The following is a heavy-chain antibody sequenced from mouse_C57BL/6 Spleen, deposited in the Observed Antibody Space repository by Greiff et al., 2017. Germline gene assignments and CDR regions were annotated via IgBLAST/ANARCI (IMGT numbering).Heavy chain of an antibody. CDR3: AREDYPYAMDY. D-gene: IGHD2-4*01. CDR2: IYPGDGDT. V-gene: IGHV1-80*01. CDR1: GYAFSSYW. Sequence: VQGVESGAELVKPGASVKISCKASGYAFSSYWMNWVKQRPGKGLEWIGQIYPGDGDTNYNGKFKGKATLTADKSSSTAYMQLSSLTSEDSAVXFCAREDYPYAMDYGGQGTSVTVSS. J-gene: IGHJ4*01.